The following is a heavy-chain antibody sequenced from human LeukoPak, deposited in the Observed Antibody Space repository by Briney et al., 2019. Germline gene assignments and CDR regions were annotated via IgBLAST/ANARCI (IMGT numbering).Heavy chain of an antibody. Sequence: GGSLRLSCAASGFTFSSYGMHWVRQAPGKGLEWVAVISYDGSNKYYADSVKGRFTISRDNSKNTLYLQMNSLRAEDTAVYYCAKDLFSREGYYMDVWGKGTTVTVSS. CDR2: ISYDGSNK. CDR1: GFTFSSYG. J-gene: IGHJ6*03. CDR3: AKDLFSREGYYMDV. V-gene: IGHV3-30*18.